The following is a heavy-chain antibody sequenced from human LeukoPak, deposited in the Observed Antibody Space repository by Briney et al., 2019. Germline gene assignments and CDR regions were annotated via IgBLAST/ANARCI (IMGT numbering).Heavy chain of an antibody. CDR2: ISGSGGST. CDR1: GFTFSSYA. D-gene: IGHD3-9*01. Sequence: GGSLRLSCAASGFTFSSYAMSWVRQAPGKGLEWVSAISGSGGSTYYADSVKGRFTISRDNSKNTLYLQMNSLRAEDTAVYYCAKAQTEGVLRYFDWLTDYWGQGTLVTVSS. J-gene: IGHJ4*02. V-gene: IGHV3-23*01. CDR3: AKAQTEGVLRYFDWLTDY.